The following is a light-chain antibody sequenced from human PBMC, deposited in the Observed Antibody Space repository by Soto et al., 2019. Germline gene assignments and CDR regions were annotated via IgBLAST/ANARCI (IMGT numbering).Light chain of an antibody. CDR3: SSYTSSSTIYV. J-gene: IGLJ1*01. Sequence: QSALTQPASVSGSPGQSITISCTGTSSDVGGYNYVSWYQQHPGKAPKLMIYDVSNRPSGVSNRFSGSKSGNTASLTISGLQDEDEADYYCSSYTSSSTIYVFGTGTKVTVL. CDR2: DVS. V-gene: IGLV2-14*01. CDR1: SSDVGGYNY.